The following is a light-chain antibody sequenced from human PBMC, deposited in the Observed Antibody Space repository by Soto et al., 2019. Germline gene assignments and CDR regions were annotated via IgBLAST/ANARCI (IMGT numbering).Light chain of an antibody. CDR1: ESISTY. Sequence: DIQMTQSPSSLSASVGDRVTITCRANESISTYLNWYQQKPGKAPKLLIYAASYLQSGVPSRFSGSGSETDFILTISSLQPEDFATYYCQQSYITRTFGQGTKVEI. V-gene: IGKV1-39*01. J-gene: IGKJ1*01. CDR3: QQSYITRT. CDR2: AAS.